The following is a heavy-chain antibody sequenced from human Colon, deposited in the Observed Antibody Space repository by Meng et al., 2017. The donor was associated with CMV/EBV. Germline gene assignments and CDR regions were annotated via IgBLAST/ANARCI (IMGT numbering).Heavy chain of an antibody. CDR3: ARKTTSGPAGRSFDS. CDR1: GFTFSSYW. V-gene: IGHV3-74*01. Sequence: SGFTFSSYWMHWVRQAPGEGLVWVSRISGDANITNFADSVKGRFTISRDNTKNTLFLQMNSLRAEDTAVYFCARKTTSGPAGRSFDSWGQGTLVTVSS. D-gene: IGHD1-1*01. CDR2: ISGDANIT. J-gene: IGHJ4*02.